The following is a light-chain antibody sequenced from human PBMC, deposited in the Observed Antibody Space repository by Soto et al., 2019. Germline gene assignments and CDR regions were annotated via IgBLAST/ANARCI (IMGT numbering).Light chain of an antibody. CDR3: QQRYSTLGLT. CDR1: QSTTSY. CDR2: AAS. Sequence: RQMTQSPSSLSASVGDRVTITCRASQSTTSYLNWYQQKPGKAPKLLIYAASSLQSGVPSRFSGSGSGTDFTLTISSLQPEDFATYYCQQRYSTLGLTFGGGTKVEIK. J-gene: IGKJ4*01. V-gene: IGKV1-39*01.